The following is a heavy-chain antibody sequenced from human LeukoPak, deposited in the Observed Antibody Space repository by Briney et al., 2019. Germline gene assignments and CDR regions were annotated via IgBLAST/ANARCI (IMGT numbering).Heavy chain of an antibody. Sequence: PSETLSLTCSVSAASPIRSIYYWGWIRQTPEKGLEWIGSVSYSGIFYYNPSLKSRVTISVDSSKNHFSLKLSSVTAADTAVYYCARGRSSRGYSGYDSDRHFDYWGQGTLVTVSS. D-gene: IGHD5-12*01. CDR3: ARGRSSRGYSGYDSDRHFDY. CDR2: VSYSGIF. V-gene: IGHV4-39*02. CDR1: AASPIRSIYY. J-gene: IGHJ4*02.